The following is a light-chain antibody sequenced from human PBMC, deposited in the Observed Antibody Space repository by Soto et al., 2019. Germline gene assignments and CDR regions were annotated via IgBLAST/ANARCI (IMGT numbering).Light chain of an antibody. J-gene: IGLJ1*01. CDR1: STDIGGYNH. CDR2: DVS. Sequence: QSALTQPASVSGSPGQSITISCTGTSTDIGGYNHVSWYQQHPGKAPKVVIYDVSNRPSGISNRFSGSKSGNTASLTISGLQAEDEADYYCCSFTVSATYVFGTGTKLTLL. CDR3: CSFTVSATYV. V-gene: IGLV2-14*03.